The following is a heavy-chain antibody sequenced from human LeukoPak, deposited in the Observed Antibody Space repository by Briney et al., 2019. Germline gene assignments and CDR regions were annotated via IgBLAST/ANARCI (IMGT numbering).Heavy chain of an antibody. D-gene: IGHD3-9*01. V-gene: IGHV1-18*01. CDR2: ISTYNGNT. J-gene: IGHJ4*02. CDR3: ARSSRYDIWTGYPY. CDR1: GYTFTDYG. Sequence: ASVKVSCKASGYTFTDYGISWVRQAPGQGLEWMGWISTYNGNTNYAQKLQGRVAMTTDTSTSTAYMELRSLRSDDTAVYYCARSSRYDIWTGYPYWGQGTLVTVSP.